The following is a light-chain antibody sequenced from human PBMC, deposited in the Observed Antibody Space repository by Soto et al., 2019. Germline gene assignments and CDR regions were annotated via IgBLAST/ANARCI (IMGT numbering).Light chain of an antibody. J-gene: IGKJ1*01. CDR1: QRISSY. CDR2: AAS. Sequence: AIRMTQSPSSFSASTGDRVTITCRASQRISSYLAWYQQKPGKAPKLLIYAASTLQSGVPSRFSGSGSGTDFTLTIRCLQSEDFATYYCQQYYSYPRTFGQGTKVEIK. CDR3: QQYYSYPRT. V-gene: IGKV1-8*01.